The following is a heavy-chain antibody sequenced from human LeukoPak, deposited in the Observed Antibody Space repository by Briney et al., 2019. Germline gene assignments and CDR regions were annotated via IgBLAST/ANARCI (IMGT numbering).Heavy chain of an antibody. CDR1: GFTFDDYA. J-gene: IGHJ6*02. V-gene: IGHV3-9*01. D-gene: IGHD2-15*01. Sequence: GRSLRLSCAASGFTFDDYAMHWVRQAPGKGLEWVSGISWNSGSIGYADSVKGRFTISRDNAKNSLYLQMNSLRAEDTAVYYCARGQLGYCSGGSCYSGGKGSNYYYYGMDVWGQGTTVTVSS. CDR2: ISWNSGSI. CDR3: ARGQLGYCSGGSCYSGGKGSNYYYYGMDV.